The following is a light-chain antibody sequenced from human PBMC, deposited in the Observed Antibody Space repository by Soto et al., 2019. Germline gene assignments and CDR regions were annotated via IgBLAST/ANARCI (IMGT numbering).Light chain of an antibody. CDR3: QQYNYWPGT. CDR1: QSVLNN. V-gene: IGKV3-15*01. Sequence: EIVMTQSPATLSVSPGDTATLSCRASQSVLNNLAWYQQKAGQAPRLLIYGASTWFSGIPARISGSGSGTEFSLTISSLQSEDFAVYFCQQYNYWPGTFGQGTKLEIK. CDR2: GAS. J-gene: IGKJ2*01.